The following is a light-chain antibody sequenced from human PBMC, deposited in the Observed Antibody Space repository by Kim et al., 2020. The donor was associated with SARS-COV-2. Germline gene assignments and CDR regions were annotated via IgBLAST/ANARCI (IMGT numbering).Light chain of an antibody. CDR1: GTNIGSNT. J-gene: IGLJ1*01. CDR2: SNN. Sequence: SLTTCCSGSGTNIGSNTVNWYQQLPVTAPKLLIYSNNQRPSGVPDRFSGSKSGTSASLAISGLQSEYEADYYCAAWDDSLNDYVFGTGTKVTVL. CDR3: AAWDDSLNDYV. V-gene: IGLV1-44*01.